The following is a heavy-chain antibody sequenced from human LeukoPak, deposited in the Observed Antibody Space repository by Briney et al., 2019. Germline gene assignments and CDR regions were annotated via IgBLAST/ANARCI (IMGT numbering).Heavy chain of an antibody. CDR1: GGSFSGYY. Sequence: SETLSLTCAVYGGSFSGYYWSWLRQPPGKGLEGIGEINHSGSTNYNPSLKSRVTISVDTSKNQFSLKLSSVTAADTAVYYRARGPLYYDYVWGSYRKRYDAFDIWGQGTMVTVSS. J-gene: IGHJ3*02. D-gene: IGHD3-16*02. CDR3: ARGPLYYDYVWGSYRKRYDAFDI. V-gene: IGHV4-34*01. CDR2: INHSGST.